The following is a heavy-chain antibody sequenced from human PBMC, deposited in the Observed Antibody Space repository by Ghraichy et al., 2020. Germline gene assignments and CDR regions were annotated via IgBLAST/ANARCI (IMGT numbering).Heavy chain of an antibody. CDR1: GYTLTELS. J-gene: IGHJ4*02. D-gene: IGHD3-10*01. CDR3: ATGVGRFGDWDY. CDR2: FDPEDGET. Sequence: ASVKVSCKVSGYTLTELSMHWVRQAPGKGLEWMGGFDPEDGETIYAQKFQGRVTMTEDTSTDTAYMELSSLRSEDTAVYYCATGVGRFGDWDYWGQGTLVTVSS. V-gene: IGHV1-24*01.